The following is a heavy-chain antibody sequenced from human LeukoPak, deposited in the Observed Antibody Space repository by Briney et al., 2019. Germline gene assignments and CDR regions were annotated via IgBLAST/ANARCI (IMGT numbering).Heavy chain of an antibody. D-gene: IGHD2-15*01. Sequence: GASVKVSCKSSGGTFSSYAIIWVRQAPGQGLEWMGRIIPILGIANYAQKFQGRVTITADKSTSTAYMELSSLRSEDTAVYYCARDDIVVVVANYGMDVWGQGTTVTVSS. J-gene: IGHJ6*02. CDR2: IIPILGIA. V-gene: IGHV1-69*04. CDR3: ARDDIVVVVANYGMDV. CDR1: GGTFSSYA.